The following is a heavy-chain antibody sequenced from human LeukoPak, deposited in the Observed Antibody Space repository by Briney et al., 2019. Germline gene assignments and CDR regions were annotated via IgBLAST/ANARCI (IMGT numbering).Heavy chain of an antibody. CDR1: GGSFSGYY. CDR3: ARETEKQWQY. V-gene: IGHV4-34*12. Sequence: SETLSLTCAVYGGSFSGYYWSWIRQPPGKGLEFIASIFHSGYTCYDASLKSRVTISVDTSKNQFSLRLSSVTAADTAVYYCARETEKQWQYWGQGAMVTVSS. J-gene: IGHJ3*01. D-gene: IGHD6-19*01. CDR2: IFHSGYT.